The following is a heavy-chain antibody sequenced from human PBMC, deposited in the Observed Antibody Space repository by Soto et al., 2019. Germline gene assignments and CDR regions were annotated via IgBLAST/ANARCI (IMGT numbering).Heavy chain of an antibody. Sequence: SVKVSCKASGGTFSSYAISWVRQAPGQGLEWMGGIIPIFGTANYAQKFQGRVTITADESTSTAYMELSSLRSEDTAVYYCASRDCGGDCYSGTYYFDYWGQGTLVTVSS. V-gene: IGHV1-69*13. CDR3: ASRDCGGDCYSGTYYFDY. J-gene: IGHJ4*02. CDR1: GGTFSSYA. CDR2: IIPIFGTA. D-gene: IGHD2-21*02.